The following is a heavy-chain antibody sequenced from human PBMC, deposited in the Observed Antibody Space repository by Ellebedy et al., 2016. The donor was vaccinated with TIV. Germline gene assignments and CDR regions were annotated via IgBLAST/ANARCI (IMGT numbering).Heavy chain of an antibody. CDR2: IYYSGTT. D-gene: IGHD1-1*01. Sequence: MPGGSLRLSCTVSGGSISSYYWSWIRQPPGKGLEWIGYIYYSGTTNYNPSLKSRVTISVDTSKNQLSLKLSSVTAADTAVYYCARVHDDGYYYYGMDVWGQGTTVTVSS. CDR3: ARVHDDGYYYYGMDV. J-gene: IGHJ6*02. V-gene: IGHV4-59*01. CDR1: GGSISSYY.